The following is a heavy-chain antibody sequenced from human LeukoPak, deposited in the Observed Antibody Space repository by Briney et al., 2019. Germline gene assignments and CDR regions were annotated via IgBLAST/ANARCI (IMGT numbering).Heavy chain of an antibody. Sequence: PGGSLRLSCEGPGFTFADYGMSWVRQPPGEGLEWVSGINRNGGSTDYADSVKGRFTISRDNAKNSHFLQMSSLRVDDTALYYCARGFRNGPFDCWGQGTLVTVSS. CDR1: GFTFADYG. D-gene: IGHD2-8*01. J-gene: IGHJ4*02. V-gene: IGHV3-20*04. CDR2: INRNGGST. CDR3: ARGFRNGPFDC.